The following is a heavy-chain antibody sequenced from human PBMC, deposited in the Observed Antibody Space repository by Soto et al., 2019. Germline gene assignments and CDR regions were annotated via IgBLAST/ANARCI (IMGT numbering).Heavy chain of an antibody. D-gene: IGHD3-10*01. CDR2: IYPGDSDT. CDR3: ARHSTSAPKDY. Sequence: PGESLKISCKGSGYSFTTYWIAWVRQMPGKGLEWVGIIYPGDSDTRYSPSFEGHVTISVDKSISTAFLQWNSLKASDNAIYYCARHSTSAPKDYWREGTLASVSS. V-gene: IGHV5-51*01. J-gene: IGHJ4*01. CDR1: GYSFTTYW.